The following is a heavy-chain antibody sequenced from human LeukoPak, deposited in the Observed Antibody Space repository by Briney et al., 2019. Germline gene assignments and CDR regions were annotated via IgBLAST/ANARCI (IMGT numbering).Heavy chain of an antibody. V-gene: IGHV1-69*13. Sequence: ASVKVSCKASGGTFSSYAISWVRQALGQGLEWMGGIIPIFGTANYAQKFQGRVTITADESTSTAYMELSSLRSEDTAVYYCARGQAEHFYYYGMDVWGQGTTVTVSS. J-gene: IGHJ6*02. CDR1: GGTFSSYA. CDR2: IIPIFGTA. CDR3: ARGQAEHFYYYGMDV.